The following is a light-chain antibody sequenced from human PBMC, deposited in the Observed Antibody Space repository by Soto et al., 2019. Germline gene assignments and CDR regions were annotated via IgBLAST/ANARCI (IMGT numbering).Light chain of an antibody. CDR3: QQRSNWPPFT. CDR1: QNFGNNF. CDR2: ATS. V-gene: IGKV3D-20*02. Sequence: EIVLTQSQDTLSLSPGERATLSCIASQNFGNNFLAWYQQKPGQAPRLLIYATSSRATGIPDRFSGSGPGTDFTLTISILEPEDFAVYYCQQRSNWPPFTFGQGTRLEIK. J-gene: IGKJ5*01.